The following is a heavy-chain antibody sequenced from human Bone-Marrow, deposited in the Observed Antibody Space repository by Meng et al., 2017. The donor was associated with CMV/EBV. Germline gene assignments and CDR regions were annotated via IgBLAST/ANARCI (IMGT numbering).Heavy chain of an antibody. Sequence: GESLKISCAASGFTVSSNYMSWVRQAPGKGLEWVSVIYSGGSTYYADSVKGRFTISRDNSKNTLYLQMNSLRAEDTAVYYCARVTYYDFWSGYYLDYWGQGTRVTVSS. CDR3: ARVTYYDFWSGYYLDY. CDR2: IYSGGST. V-gene: IGHV3-53*01. D-gene: IGHD3-3*01. J-gene: IGHJ4*02. CDR1: GFTVSSNY.